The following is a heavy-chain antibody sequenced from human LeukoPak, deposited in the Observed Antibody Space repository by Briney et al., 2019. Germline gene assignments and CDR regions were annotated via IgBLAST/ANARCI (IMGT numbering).Heavy chain of an antibody. CDR3: ASRTMVRGVVLDY. D-gene: IGHD3-10*01. CDR2: ISSSSSYI. Sequence: GGSLRPSCAASGFTFSSYEMNWVRQAPGKGLEWVSSISSSSSYIYYADSVKGRFTISRDNAKNSLYLQMNSLRAEDTAVYYCASRTMVRGVVLDYWGQGTLVTVSS. J-gene: IGHJ4*02. CDR1: GFTFSSYE. V-gene: IGHV3-21*01.